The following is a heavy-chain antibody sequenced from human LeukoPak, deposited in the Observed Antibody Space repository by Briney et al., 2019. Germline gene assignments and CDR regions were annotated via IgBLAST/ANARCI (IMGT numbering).Heavy chain of an antibody. V-gene: IGHV3-7*03. CDR1: GFTFSSYW. CDR2: IKQDGSEK. Sequence: AGGSLRLSCAASGFTFSSYWMSWVRQAPGKGLEWVANIKQDGSEKYYVDSVKGRFTISRDNAKNSLYLQMNSLRAEDTAVYYCAKDFRPYYYDSSGDDAFDIWGQGTMVTVSS. D-gene: IGHD3-22*01. J-gene: IGHJ3*02. CDR3: AKDFRPYYYDSSGDDAFDI.